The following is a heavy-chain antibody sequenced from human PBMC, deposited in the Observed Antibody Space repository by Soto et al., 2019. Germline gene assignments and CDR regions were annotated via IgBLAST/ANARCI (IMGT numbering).Heavy chain of an antibody. CDR1: EYSFVGYH. V-gene: IGHV1-2*02. J-gene: IGHJ5*02. CDR3: ARDLEERLLTYWLDP. D-gene: IGHD2-21*02. Sequence: ASVKVSCKASEYSFVGYHIHWVRQAPGQGLEWMGWINPINGATNYAQKFQGRVTMTRETSISTAYMELSSLRFDDTAVYYCARDLEERLLTYWLDPWGQGTLVTVSS. CDR2: INPINGAT.